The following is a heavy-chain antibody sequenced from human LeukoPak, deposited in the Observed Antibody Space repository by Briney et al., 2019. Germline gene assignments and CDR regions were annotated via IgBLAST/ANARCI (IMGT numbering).Heavy chain of an antibody. V-gene: IGHV3-23*01. J-gene: IGHJ4*02. CDR2: ISGSGGST. Sequence: GGSLRLSCAASGFTFSSYAMSWVRQAPGKGLEWLSAISGSGGSTYYADSVKGRFTISRDNSKNTLYLQMNSLRAEDTAVYYCAKLPGWFGESHRDYWGQGTLVTVSS. D-gene: IGHD3-10*01. CDR3: AKLPGWFGESHRDY. CDR1: GFTFSSYA.